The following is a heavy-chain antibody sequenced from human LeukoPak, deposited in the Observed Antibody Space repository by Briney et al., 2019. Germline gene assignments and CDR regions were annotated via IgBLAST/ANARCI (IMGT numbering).Heavy chain of an antibody. D-gene: IGHD1-1*01. CDR2: IRGGGTTI. V-gene: IGHV3-11*01. CDR3: ARDPLWVRTTGDGY. Sequence: GGSLRLSCAASGFTFSDFFMTWIRQAPGKGLEWVSYIRGGGTTIYYADSVRGRFTVSRDNARNSLHLQMNSLRAEDTAIYFCARDPLWVRTTGDGYWGQRTLVTVSS. J-gene: IGHJ4*02. CDR1: GFTFSDFF.